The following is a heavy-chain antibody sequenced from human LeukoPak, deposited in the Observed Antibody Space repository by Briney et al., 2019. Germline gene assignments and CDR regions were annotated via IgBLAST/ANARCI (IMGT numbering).Heavy chain of an antibody. J-gene: IGHJ3*02. Sequence: SETLSLTCTVSGGSISSSSYYWGWIRQPPGKGLEWIGSIYYSGSTYYNPSLKSRVTISVDTSKNQFSLKLSSVTAADTAVYYCARLLYSSGWYDTDPDAFDIWGQGTMVTVSS. V-gene: IGHV4-39*01. CDR1: GGSISSSSYY. CDR2: IYYSGST. D-gene: IGHD6-19*01. CDR3: ARLLYSSGWYDTDPDAFDI.